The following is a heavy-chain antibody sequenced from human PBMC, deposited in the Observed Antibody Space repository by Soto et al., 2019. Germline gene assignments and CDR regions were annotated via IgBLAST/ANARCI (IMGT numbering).Heavy chain of an antibody. CDR2: ISGSGGST. CDR3: ARGRNFGVVISYYYYGMDV. V-gene: IGHV3-23*01. J-gene: IGHJ6*02. Sequence: GGSLRLSCAASGFTFSSYAMSWVRQAPGKGLEWVSAISGSGGSTYYADSVKGRFTISRDNSKNTLYLQMNSLRAEDTAVYYCARGRNFGVVISYYYYGMDVWGQGTTVTVSS. D-gene: IGHD3-3*01. CDR1: GFTFSSYA.